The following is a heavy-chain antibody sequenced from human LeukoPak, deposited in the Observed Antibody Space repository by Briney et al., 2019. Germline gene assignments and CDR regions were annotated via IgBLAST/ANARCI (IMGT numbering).Heavy chain of an antibody. J-gene: IGHJ5*02. D-gene: IGHD6-13*01. CDR3: ARGRIAAAGTYWFDP. Sequence: ASVKVSCKASGYTFTSYGISWVRQAPGQGLEWMGWISAYSGNTNYAQKLQGRVTMTTDTSTSTAYMELRSLRSDDTAVYYCARGRIAAAGTYWFDPWGQGTLVTVSS. CDR1: GYTFTSYG. V-gene: IGHV1-18*01. CDR2: ISAYSGNT.